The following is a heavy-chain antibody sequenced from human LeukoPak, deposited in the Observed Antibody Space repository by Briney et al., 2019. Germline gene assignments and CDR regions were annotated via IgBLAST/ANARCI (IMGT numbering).Heavy chain of an antibody. Sequence: GGSLRLSCAASGFTFSSYSMNWVRQAPGKGLEWVSSISSSSNYIYYVDSVKGRFTISRDNAKNSLYLQMNSLRAEDTAVYHCARSLSSYGTLYFDYWGQGTLVTVSS. CDR3: ARSLSSYGTLYFDY. D-gene: IGHD5-18*01. V-gene: IGHV3-21*01. CDR2: ISSSSNYI. CDR1: GFTFSSYS. J-gene: IGHJ4*02.